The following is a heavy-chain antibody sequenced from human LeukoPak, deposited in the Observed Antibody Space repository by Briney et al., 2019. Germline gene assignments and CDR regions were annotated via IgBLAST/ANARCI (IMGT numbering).Heavy chain of an antibody. D-gene: IGHD3-10*01. CDR2: IVVGSGNT. J-gene: IGHJ5*02. Sequence: SVKVSCKASGFTFIVSSMQWVRQARGQRLEWIGWIVVGSGNTNYAQKFQERVTITRDMSTSTAYMELSSLRSEDTAVYYCALWFGELLFDPWGQGTLVTVSS. V-gene: IGHV1-58*02. CDR1: GFTFIVSS. CDR3: ALWFGELLFDP.